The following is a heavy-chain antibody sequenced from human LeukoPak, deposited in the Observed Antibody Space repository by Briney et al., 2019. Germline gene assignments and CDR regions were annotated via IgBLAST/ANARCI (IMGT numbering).Heavy chain of an antibody. CDR1: GLSFSSNW. Sequence: GGSLRLSCAAPGLSFSSNWMGWVRQAPGKGLEWVAHIKRDGSQKYYLDSVKGRFTISRDNAKNSLYLQMNSLRVEDTAVYYCARLGLEVGGPNWFDPWGQGTLVTVSS. CDR3: ARLGLEVGGPNWFDP. CDR2: IKRDGSQK. J-gene: IGHJ5*02. D-gene: IGHD1-1*01. V-gene: IGHV3-7*01.